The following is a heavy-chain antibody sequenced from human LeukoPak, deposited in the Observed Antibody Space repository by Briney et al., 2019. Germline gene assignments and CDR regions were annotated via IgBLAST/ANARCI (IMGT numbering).Heavy chain of an antibody. CDR3: AREEALGSGSFDY. Sequence: PSETLSLTCTVSGGSISSGSYYWSWIRQPAGKGLEWIGRFYTSGSTNYNPSLKSRVTISVDTSKNQFSLKLGSVTAADTAVYYCAREEALGSGSFDYWGQGTLVTVSS. CDR1: GGSISSGSYY. CDR2: FYTSGST. J-gene: IGHJ4*02. V-gene: IGHV4-61*02. D-gene: IGHD1-26*01.